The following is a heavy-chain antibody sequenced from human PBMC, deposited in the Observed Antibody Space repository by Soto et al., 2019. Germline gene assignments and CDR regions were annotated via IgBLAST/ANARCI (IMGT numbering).Heavy chain of an antibody. V-gene: IGHV3-74*01. CDR3: ARESEDLTSNFDY. CDR1: RFMFSSYW. CDR2: INSDGGTT. J-gene: IGHJ4*02. Sequence: HPGGSLRLSCAASRFMFSSYWMHWVRQAPGKGLVWVSRINSDGGTTTYADSVKGRFTISRDNAKNSLYLEMNSLRAEDTAVYYCARESEDLTSNFDYWGQGTLVTVSS.